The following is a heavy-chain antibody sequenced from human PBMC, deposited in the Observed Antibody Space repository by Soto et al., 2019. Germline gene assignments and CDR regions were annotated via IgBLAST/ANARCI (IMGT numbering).Heavy chain of an antibody. D-gene: IGHD3-16*02. J-gene: IGHJ6*03. CDR2: IWYDGSNK. V-gene: IGHV3-33*01. CDR1: GFTFSSYG. CDR3: ARGASNEDIMITFGGVIGHMDV. Sequence: GESLKISCAASGFTFSSYGMHWVRQAPGKGLEWVAVIWYDGSNKYYADSVKGRFTISRDNSKNTLYLQMNSLRAEDTAVYYCARGASNEDIMITFGGVIGHMDVWGKGTTVTVSS.